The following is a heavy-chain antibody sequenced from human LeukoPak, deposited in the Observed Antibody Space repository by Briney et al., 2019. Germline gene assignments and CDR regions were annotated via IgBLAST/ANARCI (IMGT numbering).Heavy chain of an antibody. J-gene: IGHJ5*02. Sequence: GASVKISCKASGYTFTSNHIHWVRQAPGQGLEWMGVINPSGDSTSYAQNFQGRVTVTRDTSTSTVYMELSSLRSEDTAVYYCARDRYCSSTSCKSHPMGYWFDPWGQGTLVTVSS. CDR1: GYTFTSNH. D-gene: IGHD2-2*01. CDR3: ARDRYCSSTSCKSHPMGYWFDP. V-gene: IGHV1-46*01. CDR2: INPSGDST.